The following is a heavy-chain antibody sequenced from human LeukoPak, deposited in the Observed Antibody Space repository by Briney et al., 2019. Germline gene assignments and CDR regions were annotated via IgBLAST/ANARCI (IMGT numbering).Heavy chain of an antibody. J-gene: IGHJ5*02. CDR3: ARVLGGLNWFDP. V-gene: IGHV4-4*07. D-gene: IGHD5-12*01. Sequence: SETLSLTCSVSGDSITGYYWGWIRQPPGKGLEWIGRIYTSGSTNYNPSLKSRVTISVDTSKNQFSLKLSSVTAADTAVYYCARVLGGLNWFDPWGQGTLVTVSS. CDR2: IYTSGST. CDR1: GDSITGYY.